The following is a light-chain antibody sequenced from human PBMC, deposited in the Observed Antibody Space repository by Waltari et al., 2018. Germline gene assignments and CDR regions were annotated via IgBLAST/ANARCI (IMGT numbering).Light chain of an antibody. J-gene: IGLJ2*01. CDR1: SSDVGRYDY. V-gene: IGLV2-8*01. CDR2: GVT. Sequence: QSALTQPPSASGSPGQSVTISCPGTSSDVGRYDYVSWYQHHPGKAPKLLIYGVTKRPSGGTDRFSGSKSGNTASLTISGLQTDDEAHYYCSSYAGTNNLLFGGGTKVTVL. CDR3: SSYAGTNNLL.